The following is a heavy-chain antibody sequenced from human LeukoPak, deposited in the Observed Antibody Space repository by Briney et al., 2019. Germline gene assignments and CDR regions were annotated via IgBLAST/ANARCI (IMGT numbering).Heavy chain of an antibody. V-gene: IGHV3-69-1*01. CDR1: GFTFSAYA. CDR2: IGSDNKP. D-gene: IGHD3-16*01. Sequence: GGSLRLSCEASGFTFSAYAMTWVRQAPGKGLEWVSSIGSDNKPHYSESVKGRFTISRDNAKNSLYLQMNSLRAEDTAVYYCAGGWGSLDPWGQGTLVTVSS. CDR3: AGGWGSLDP. J-gene: IGHJ5*02.